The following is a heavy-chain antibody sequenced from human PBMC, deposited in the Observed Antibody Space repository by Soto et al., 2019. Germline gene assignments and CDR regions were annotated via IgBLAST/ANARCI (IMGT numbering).Heavy chain of an antibody. CDR1: GFSVSDSY. V-gene: IGHV3-11*01. D-gene: IGHD5-12*01. J-gene: IGHJ4*02. CDR3: ARATYSGFGLDY. CDR2: ISGSGNTI. Sequence: GGSLRLSCVACGFSVSDSYISWIRQAPGKGLEWISYISGSGNTIYYAGSLKGRFTISRDNAKNSINLQMSSLIGADTAVYYCARATYSGFGLDYWGQGTLVTVSS.